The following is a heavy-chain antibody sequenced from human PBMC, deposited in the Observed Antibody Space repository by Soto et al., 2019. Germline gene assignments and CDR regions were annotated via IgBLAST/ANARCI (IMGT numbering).Heavy chain of an antibody. CDR1: GFTFSSYE. Sequence: GESLRLSCAASGFTFSSYEMNWVRQAPGKGLEWASYISSSGSTIYYADSVKGRFTISRDNAKNSLYLQMNSLRAEDTAVYYCARFARPQNWFDPWGQGTLVTVSS. CDR3: ARFARPQNWFDP. J-gene: IGHJ5*02. CDR2: ISSSGSTI. V-gene: IGHV3-48*03.